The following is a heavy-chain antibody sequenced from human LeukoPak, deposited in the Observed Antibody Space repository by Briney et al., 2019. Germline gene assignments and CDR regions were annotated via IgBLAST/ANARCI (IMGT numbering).Heavy chain of an antibody. CDR1: GGTFSSYA. D-gene: IGHD3-3*01. J-gene: IGHJ4*02. Sequence: SVKVSCKASGGTFSSYAISWVRQAPGQGLEWMGGIIPIFGTANYAQKFQGRVTITADESTSTAYMELSSLRSEDTAVYYCARDHRASTLTIFGVVPIWGQGTLVTVSS. CDR2: IIPIFGTA. CDR3: ARDHRASTLTIFGVVPI. V-gene: IGHV1-69*01.